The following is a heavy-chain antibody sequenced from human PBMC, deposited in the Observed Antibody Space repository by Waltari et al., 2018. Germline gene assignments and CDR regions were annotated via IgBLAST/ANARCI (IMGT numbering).Heavy chain of an antibody. Sequence: QVQLVQSGAEVKKPGASVKVSCKASGYTFTSYDINWVRQATGQGLEWMGWMNPNRGNTGYEQKVQGRVTMTRNTSISTAYMELSSLRSEDTAVYYCARGKEVWFGEWKDDYWGQGTLVTVSS. CDR1: GYTFTSYD. CDR3: ARGKEVWFGEWKDDY. CDR2: MNPNRGNT. D-gene: IGHD3-10*01. J-gene: IGHJ4*02. V-gene: IGHV1-8*01.